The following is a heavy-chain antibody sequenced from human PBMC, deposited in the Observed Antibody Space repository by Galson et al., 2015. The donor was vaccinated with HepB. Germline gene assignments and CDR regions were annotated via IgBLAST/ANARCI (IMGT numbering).Heavy chain of an antibody. CDR1: GFTFSSYA. CDR2: ISYDGSNK. D-gene: IGHD3-9*01. J-gene: IGHJ4*02. Sequence: SLRLSCAASGFTFSSYAMHWVRQAPGKGLEWVAVISYDGSNKYYADSVKGRFTISRDNSKNTLYLQMNSLRAEDTTVYYCASWDYDILTGYSPTDYWGQGTLVTVSS. CDR3: ASWDYDILTGYSPTDY. V-gene: IGHV3-30-3*01.